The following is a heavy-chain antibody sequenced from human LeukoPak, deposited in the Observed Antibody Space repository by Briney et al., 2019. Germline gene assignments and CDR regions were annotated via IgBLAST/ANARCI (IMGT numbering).Heavy chain of an antibody. CDR1: GYTFTSYG. CDR2: ISAYNGNT. CDR3: ARDLSSAMATWVDD. V-gene: IGHV1-18*01. D-gene: IGHD5-18*01. J-gene: IGHJ5*02. Sequence: ASVKVSCKASGYTFTSYGISWVRQAPGQGLEWMGWISAYNGNTNYAQKLQGRVTMTTDTSTSTAYMELRSLRSDDTAVYYCARDLSSAMATWVDDWGQGTLVTVSS.